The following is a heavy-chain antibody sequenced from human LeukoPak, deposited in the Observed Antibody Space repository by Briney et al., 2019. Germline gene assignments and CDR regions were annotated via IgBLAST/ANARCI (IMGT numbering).Heavy chain of an antibody. J-gene: IGHJ3*02. V-gene: IGHV3-9*01. CDR3: AKLPYYDFWSGSLGFDI. Sequence: PGRSLRLSCAASGFTFDDYAMHWVRQAPGKGLEWVSGISWNSGSIGYADSVKGRFTISKDNAKNSLYLQMNSLRAEDTALYYCAKLPYYDFWSGSLGFDIWGQGTMVTVSS. CDR1: GFTFDDYA. CDR2: ISWNSGSI. D-gene: IGHD3-3*01.